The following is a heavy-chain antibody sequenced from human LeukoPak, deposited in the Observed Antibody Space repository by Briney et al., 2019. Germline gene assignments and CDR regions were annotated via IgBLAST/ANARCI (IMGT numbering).Heavy chain of an antibody. CDR3: TRASWFGELSDAFDI. CDR1: GYTFTGYY. CDR2: INPNSGGT. D-gene: IGHD3-10*01. J-gene: IGHJ3*02. V-gene: IGHV1-2*02. Sequence: WASVTVSCKASGYTFTGYYMHWVRQAPGQGLEWMGWINPNSGGTNYAQKFQGRVTMTRDTSITTAYMELSMLRSDDTAVYYCTRASWFGELSDAFDIWGQGTMVTVSS.